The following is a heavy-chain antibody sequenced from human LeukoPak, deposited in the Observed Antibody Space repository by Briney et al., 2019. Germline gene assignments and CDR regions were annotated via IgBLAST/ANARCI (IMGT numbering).Heavy chain of an antibody. D-gene: IGHD1-26*01. CDR2: MFYRGST. CDR3: ARQGGWGGAASLIEY. CDR1: GVSISTSTYY. Sequence: SETLSLTCTVSGVSISTSTYYWAWIRQPLGKGLEWIGSMFYRGSTYYNASLKSRVTISVDTSKNQFSLNLGSVTASDTAIFYCARQGGWGGAASLIEYWGQGTLVTVSS. V-gene: IGHV4-39*01. J-gene: IGHJ4*02.